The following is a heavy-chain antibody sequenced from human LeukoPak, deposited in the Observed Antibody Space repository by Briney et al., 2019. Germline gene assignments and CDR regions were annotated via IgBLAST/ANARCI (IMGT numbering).Heavy chain of an antibody. J-gene: IGHJ4*02. CDR2: ISGSGGSI. V-gene: IGHV3-23*01. CDR3: AKVPSITIFGVVTW. Sequence: PGGSLRLSCAASGFTFSSYGMHWVRQAPGKGLEWVSSISGSGGSIYYTDSVKGRFTISRDNFKNTLYLQMNSLRAEDTAVYYCAKVPSITIFGVVTWWGQGTLVTVSS. D-gene: IGHD3-3*01. CDR1: GFTFSSYG.